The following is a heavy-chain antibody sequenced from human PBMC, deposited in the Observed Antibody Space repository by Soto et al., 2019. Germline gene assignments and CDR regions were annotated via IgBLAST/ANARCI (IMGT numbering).Heavy chain of an antibody. V-gene: IGHV3-33*01. J-gene: IGHJ2*01. CDR2: IWYDGSNK. Sequence: QVQLVESGGGVVQPGRSLRLSCAASGFTFSSYGMHWVRQAPGKGLEWVAVIWYDGSNKYYADSVKGRFTISRDNSKNTLYLQMNSLRAEDTAVYYCARDGMVTAMVMWYFDLWGRGTLVTVSS. D-gene: IGHD2-21*02. CDR1: GFTFSSYG. CDR3: ARDGMVTAMVMWYFDL.